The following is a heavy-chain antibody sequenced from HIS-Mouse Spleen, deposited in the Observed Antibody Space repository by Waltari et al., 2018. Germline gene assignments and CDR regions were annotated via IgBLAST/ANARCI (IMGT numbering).Heavy chain of an antibody. V-gene: IGHV1-8*01. J-gene: IGHJ5*02. Sequence: QVQLVQSGAEVKKPGASVKVSCKASGYTFTSYDIHWVRQATGQGLEWMGWMNPNSGNTGYAQKFQGRVTMTRNTSISTAYMELSSLRSEDTAVYYCARIGSHRRGYSYGYWFDPWGQGTLVTVSS. D-gene: IGHD5-18*01. CDR1: GYTFTSYD. CDR2: MNPNSGNT. CDR3: ARIGSHRRGYSYGYWFDP.